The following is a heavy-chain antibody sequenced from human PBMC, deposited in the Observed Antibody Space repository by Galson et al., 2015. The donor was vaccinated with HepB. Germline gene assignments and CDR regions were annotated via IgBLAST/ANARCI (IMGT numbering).Heavy chain of an antibody. Sequence: TLSLTCTVSGGSISSGGYYWSWIRQHPGKGLEWIGYIYYSGSTYYNPSLKSRVTISVDTSKNQFSLKLSSVTAADTAVYYCARVHYDILTGYYKGAFDIWGQGTMVTVSS. V-gene: IGHV4-31*03. D-gene: IGHD3-9*01. CDR2: IYYSGST. CDR1: GGSISSGGYY. CDR3: ARVHYDILTGYYKGAFDI. J-gene: IGHJ3*02.